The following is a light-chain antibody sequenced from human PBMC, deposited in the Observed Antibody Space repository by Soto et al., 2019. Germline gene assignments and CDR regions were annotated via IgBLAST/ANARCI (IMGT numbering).Light chain of an antibody. J-gene: IGKJ1*01. V-gene: IGKV3-20*01. CDR1: QSVSSSF. Sequence: EIVITPSPATLSLSPVERATLSCSYIQSVSSSFLAWYQQKPGQAPRLLIYGASSRATGIPDRFSGSGSGTDFILTISRLEPGDFAVYYCQHYGDSLTWTFGQGTKVDIK. CDR2: GAS. CDR3: QHYGDSLTWT.